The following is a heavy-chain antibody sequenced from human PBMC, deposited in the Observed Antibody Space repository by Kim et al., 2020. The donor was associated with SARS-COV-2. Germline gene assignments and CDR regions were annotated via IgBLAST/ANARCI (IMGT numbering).Heavy chain of an antibody. J-gene: IGHJ5*02. CDR3: AKGAGVVVLAATPFDP. D-gene: IGHD2-15*01. Sequence: GGSLRLSCAASGFTFGDYAMHWVRQAPGKGLEWVSGISWNSGSIGYADSVKGRFTISRDNAKNSLYLQMNSLRAEDTALYYCAKGAGVVVLAATPFDPWGQGTLVTVSS. V-gene: IGHV3-9*01. CDR1: GFTFGDYA. CDR2: ISWNSGSI.